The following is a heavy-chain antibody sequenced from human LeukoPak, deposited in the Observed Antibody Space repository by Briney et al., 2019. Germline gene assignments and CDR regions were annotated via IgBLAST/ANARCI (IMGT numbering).Heavy chain of an antibody. CDR1: GLTVSSSF. CDR2: IYSDALGGIT. D-gene: IGHD3-9*01. CDR3: ARDLVVGYFDWRSVDY. V-gene: IGHV3-53*01. J-gene: IGHJ4*02. Sequence: GGSLRLSCAVSGLTVSSSFMSWVRQAPGKGLEWVSDIYSDALGGITNYADSVKGRFTISRDNAKNSLYLQMNSLRAEDTAVYYCARDLVVGYFDWRSVDYWGQGTLVTVSS.